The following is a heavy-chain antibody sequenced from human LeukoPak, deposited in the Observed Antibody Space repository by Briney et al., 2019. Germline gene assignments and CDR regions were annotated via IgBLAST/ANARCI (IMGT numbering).Heavy chain of an antibody. D-gene: IGHD3-22*01. V-gene: IGHV4-61*01. CDR2: IYYSGST. CDR1: GGSVSSGSFY. J-gene: IGHJ4*02. CDR3: ARAQYYYDSSGYSQYYFDY. Sequence: SETLSLTCTVSGGSVSSGSFYWSWIRRPPGKGLEWIGYIYYSGSTNYNPSLKSRVTISVDTSKSQLSLRLSSVTAADTAVYYCARAQYYYDSSGYSQYYFDYWGQGTLVTVSS.